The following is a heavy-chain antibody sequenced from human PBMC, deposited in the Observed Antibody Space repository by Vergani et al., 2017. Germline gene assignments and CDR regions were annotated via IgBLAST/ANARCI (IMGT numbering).Heavy chain of an antibody. Sequence: QVQLVQSGAEVKKPGSSVKVSCKASGGTFSSYAISWVRQAPGQGLEWMGWISAYNGDTKYAQKFQGRVTITRDTSASTAYMELSSLRSEDTAVYYCAGEGFYDYVWGSYRLRGGYYFDYWGQGTLVTVSS. J-gene: IGHJ4*02. CDR1: GGTFSSYA. CDR2: ISAYNGDT. D-gene: IGHD3-16*02. CDR3: AGEGFYDYVWGSYRLRGGYYFDY. V-gene: IGHV1-18*01.